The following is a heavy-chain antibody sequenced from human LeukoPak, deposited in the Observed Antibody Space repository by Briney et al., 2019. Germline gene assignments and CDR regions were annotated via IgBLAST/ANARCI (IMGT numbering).Heavy chain of an antibody. CDR2: IYYSGST. CDR3: ARSKGDFPFDY. Sequence: SETLSLTCTVSGGSISSYYWSGIRQPPGKGLEWIGYIYYSGSTNYNPSLKSRVTISVDTSKNQFSLKLSSVTAADTAVYYCARSKGDFPFDYWGQGTLVTVSS. CDR1: GGSISSYY. D-gene: IGHD2-21*02. J-gene: IGHJ4*02. V-gene: IGHV4-59*01.